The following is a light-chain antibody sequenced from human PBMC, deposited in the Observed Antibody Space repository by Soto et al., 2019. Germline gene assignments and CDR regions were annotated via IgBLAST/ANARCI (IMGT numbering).Light chain of an antibody. V-gene: IGKV1-5*01. CDR3: QQYNSYSQT. CDR2: DAS. CDR1: QSISSW. J-gene: IGKJ1*01. Sequence: DIQMTQSPSTLSASVGDRVIITCWASQSISSWLAWYQQKPGKAPKLLIYDASSLESGVPSRFSGSGSGTEFTLTISSLQPDDFATYYCQQYNSYSQTFGQGTKVEIK.